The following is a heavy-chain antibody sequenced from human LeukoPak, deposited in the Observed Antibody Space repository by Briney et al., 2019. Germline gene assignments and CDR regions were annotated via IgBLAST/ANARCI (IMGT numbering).Heavy chain of an antibody. V-gene: IGHV3-21*01. Sequence: GGSLRLSCAASGFTFSSYWMSWVRQAPGKGLEWVSSISSSSSYIYYADSVKGRFTISRDNAKNSLYLQMNSLRAEDTAVYYCARDRGKKGAYYYYYMDVWGKGTTVTISS. CDR1: GFTFSSYW. CDR2: ISSSSSYI. CDR3: ARDRGKKGAYYYYYMDV. J-gene: IGHJ6*03.